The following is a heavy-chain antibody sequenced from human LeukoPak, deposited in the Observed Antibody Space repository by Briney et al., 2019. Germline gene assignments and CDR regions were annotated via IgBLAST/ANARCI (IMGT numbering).Heavy chain of an antibody. V-gene: IGHV3-74*01. CDR2: INSDGSST. Sequence: GGSLRLSCAASGFTFSSYSMMWVRQAPGKGLVWVSRINSDGSSTSYADSVKGRFTISRDNAKNTLYLQMNSLRAEDTAVYYCARGAGIVVVVAANQVDYWGQGTLVTVSS. CDR3: ARGAGIVVVVAANQVDY. CDR1: GFTFSSYS. J-gene: IGHJ4*02. D-gene: IGHD2-15*01.